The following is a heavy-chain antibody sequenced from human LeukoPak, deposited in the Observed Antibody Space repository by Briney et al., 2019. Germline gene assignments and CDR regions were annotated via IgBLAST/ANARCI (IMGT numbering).Heavy chain of an antibody. CDR1: GFTFSSCA. Sequence: PGGSLRLSCAASGFTFSSCAMSWVRQAPGKGLEWVSLISGSGDSRYYADSVKGRFTISRDNAKNTLWLQMNSLRAEDTAVYYCARARFGELFHYFDYWGQGTLVTVSS. D-gene: IGHD3-10*01. J-gene: IGHJ4*02. CDR2: ISGSGDSR. CDR3: ARARFGELFHYFDY. V-gene: IGHV3-23*01.